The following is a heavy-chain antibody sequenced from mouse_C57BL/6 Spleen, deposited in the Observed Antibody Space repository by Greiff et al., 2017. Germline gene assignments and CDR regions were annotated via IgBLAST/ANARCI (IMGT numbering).Heavy chain of an antibody. J-gene: IGHJ3*01. CDR1: GYTFTSYW. CDR3: ARWGTTVVEGFAY. V-gene: IGHV1-64*01. Sequence: QVQLQQPGAELVKPGASVKLSCKASGYTFTSYWMHWVKQRPGQGLEWIGMIHPNSGSTNYNEKFKSKATLTVDKASCTAYMQLSSLTSEDSAVYYCARWGTTVVEGFAYWGQGTLVTVSA. D-gene: IGHD1-1*01. CDR2: IHPNSGST.